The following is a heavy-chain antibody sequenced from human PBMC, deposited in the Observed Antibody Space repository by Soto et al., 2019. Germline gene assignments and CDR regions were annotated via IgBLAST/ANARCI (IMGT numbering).Heavy chain of an antibody. J-gene: IGHJ6*02. CDR3: AKDAYYDLSTGTGYYYYGLDV. V-gene: IGHV3-23*01. D-gene: IGHD3-9*01. CDR1: GFTFISYA. Sequence: WGSLRLSCAASGFTFISYAITLLRQAPFKGLEWVSVISATGDTIYYADSVEGRFTISRDNSNSTLFLQMDRLTADDTAVYFCAKDAYYDLSTGTGYYYYGLDVWGQGTTVTVSS. CDR2: ISATGDTI.